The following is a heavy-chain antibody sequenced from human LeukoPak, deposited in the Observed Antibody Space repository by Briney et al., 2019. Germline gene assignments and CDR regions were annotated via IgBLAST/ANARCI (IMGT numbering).Heavy chain of an antibody. CDR2: IYTSGST. CDR3: ARVHIASGSGSYYNDAFDI. CDR1: GCSISSYY. J-gene: IGHJ3*02. V-gene: IGHV4-4*07. Sequence: SETLSLTCTVSGCSISSYYWSWIRQPAGKGLEWIASIYTSGSTNYNPSLKSRVTMSVDTSKNQFSLKLSSVTAADTAVYYCARVHIASGSGSYYNDAFDIWGQGTMVTVSS. D-gene: IGHD3-10*01.